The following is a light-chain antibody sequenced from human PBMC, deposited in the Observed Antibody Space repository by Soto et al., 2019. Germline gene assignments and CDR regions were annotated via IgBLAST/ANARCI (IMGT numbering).Light chain of an antibody. V-gene: IGKV1-5*01. CDR1: QSISSW. J-gene: IGKJ1*01. Sequence: DIQMTQSPSTLSASVGDRATITCRASQSISSWLAWYQQKPGKAPKLLIYDASTLQNGVPSRYSGSGSGTEFTLTISNLQPDDFTTYYCQQYESYSPWTFGQGTKVDIK. CDR3: QQYESYSPWT. CDR2: DAS.